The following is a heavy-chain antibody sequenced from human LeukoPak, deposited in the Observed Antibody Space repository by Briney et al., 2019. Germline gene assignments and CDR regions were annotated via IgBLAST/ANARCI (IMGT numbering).Heavy chain of an antibody. V-gene: IGHV3-48*03. J-gene: IGHJ4*02. CDR2: ISSSGSTI. CDR3: ARDGSGWYVFDY. CDR1: GFTFSSYE. Sequence: GSLRLSCAASGFTFSSYEMNWVRQAPGKGLEWVSYISSSGSTIYYADPVKGRFTISRDNAKNSLYLQMNSLRAEDTAVYHCARDGSGWYVFDYWGQGTLVTVSS. D-gene: IGHD6-19*01.